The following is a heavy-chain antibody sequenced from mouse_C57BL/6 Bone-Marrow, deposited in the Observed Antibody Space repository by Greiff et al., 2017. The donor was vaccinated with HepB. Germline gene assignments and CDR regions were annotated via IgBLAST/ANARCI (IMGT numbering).Heavy chain of an antibody. CDR3: SRWITTEGAY. Sequence: EVQRVESGGGLVKPGGSLKLSCAASGFTFSDYGMSWVRQAPEKGLEWVAYISSGSSTIYYADTVKGRFTISRDNAKNTLFQQMTSLRSEDTTMYYCSRWITTEGAYWGQGTLVTVSS. J-gene: IGHJ3*01. CDR2: ISSGSSTI. CDR1: GFTFSDYG. V-gene: IGHV5-17*01. D-gene: IGHD1-1*01.